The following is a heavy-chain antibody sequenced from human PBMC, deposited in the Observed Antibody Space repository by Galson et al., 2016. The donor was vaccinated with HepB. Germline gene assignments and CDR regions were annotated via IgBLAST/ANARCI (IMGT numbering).Heavy chain of an antibody. D-gene: IGHD3-22*01. CDR1: GGSLSANNYN. CDR3: AKEHYYDSSGYRFDV. V-gene: IGHV4-39*02. Sequence: ETLSLTCTVSGGSLSANNYNWGWIRQPPGKGLEWIGSITHSGRTHYNPPLKSRLKSRLIISVDTSKNQFSLKLSSVTAADTAIYYCAKEHYYDSSGYRFDVWGQGTMLTVSA. CDR2: ITHSGRT. J-gene: IGHJ3*01.